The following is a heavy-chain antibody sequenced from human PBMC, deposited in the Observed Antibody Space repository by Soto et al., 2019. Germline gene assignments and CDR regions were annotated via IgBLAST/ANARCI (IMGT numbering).Heavy chain of an antibody. V-gene: IGHV3-66*01. CDR3: VRDLAPGI. CDR2: MYSGGST. Sequence: EVQLVESGGGLVQPGGSLRLSCAASGFTVSSNYMSWVRQAPGKGLEWVTVMYSGGSTYYADSVKGRFTISRDNSKNTLYLQMNSARAEDTAEYYCVRDLAPGIWGQGTMVTVSS. J-gene: IGHJ3*02. CDR1: GFTVSSNY.